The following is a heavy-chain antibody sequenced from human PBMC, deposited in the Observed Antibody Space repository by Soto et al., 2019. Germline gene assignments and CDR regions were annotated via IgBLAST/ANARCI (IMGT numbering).Heavy chain of an antibody. CDR3: ARVATMIRGLIIVRFIDI. Sequence: GGSLRLSCEASGFTFSSYWMSWVRQAPGKGLEWVANIKQDGSEEYYVDSVKGRFSISRDNAKNSLYLQMNSLRAEDTAVYYCARVATMIRGLIIVRFIDIWGQGTMVTVSS. D-gene: IGHD3-10*01. CDR2: IKQDGSEE. V-gene: IGHV3-7*01. J-gene: IGHJ3*02. CDR1: GFTFSSYW.